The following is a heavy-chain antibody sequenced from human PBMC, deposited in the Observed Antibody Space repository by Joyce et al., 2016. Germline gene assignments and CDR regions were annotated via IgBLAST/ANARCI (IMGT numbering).Heavy chain of an antibody. Sequence: QLQLQESGPGLVKPSETLSLTCSVSGGSISSSSYYWGWIRQPPGQGLEWIGSIYYSGSTYYNPSVRSRVTISVDTSKNQFSLKLASVTAADTAIYYCARPGDSTGYYYARWGQGTLVTVSS. D-gene: IGHD3-22*01. V-gene: IGHV4-39*01. CDR1: GGSISSSSYY. CDR3: ARPGDSTGYYYAR. CDR2: IYYSGST. J-gene: IGHJ4*02.